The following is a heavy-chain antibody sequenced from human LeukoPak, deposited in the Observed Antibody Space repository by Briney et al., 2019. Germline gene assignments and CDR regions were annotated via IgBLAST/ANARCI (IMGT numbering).Heavy chain of an antibody. J-gene: IGHJ5*02. CDR3: ARSNFITIFGVVGHNWFDP. V-gene: IGHV1-18*01. CDR2: ISAYNGNT. D-gene: IGHD3-3*01. CDR1: GYTFTSYG. Sequence: ASVNVSCKASGYTFTSYGISWVRQAPGQGLEWMGWISAYNGNTNYAQKLQGRVTMTTDTSTSTAYMELRSLRSDDTAVYYCARSNFITIFGVVGHNWFDPWGQGTLVTVSS.